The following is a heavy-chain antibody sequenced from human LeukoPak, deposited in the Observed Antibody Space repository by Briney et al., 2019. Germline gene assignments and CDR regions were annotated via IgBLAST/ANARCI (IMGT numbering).Heavy chain of an antibody. CDR2: IWSDGSNR. V-gene: IGHV3-33*06. D-gene: IGHD4-11*01. Sequence: GGSLRLSCATSGFTFSHYGMHWVRQAPGGGLEWVAVIWSDGSNRFYADSVKGRFTISRDNFQKTVYLHMNILRAEDTALYYCAKDAERGFDYSNSLQYWGRGTLVTVSS. J-gene: IGHJ4*02. CDR3: AKDAERGFDYSNSLQY. CDR1: GFTFSHYG.